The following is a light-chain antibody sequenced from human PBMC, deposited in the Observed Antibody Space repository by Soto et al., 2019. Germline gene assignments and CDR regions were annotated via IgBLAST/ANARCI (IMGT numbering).Light chain of an antibody. CDR3: QQYGSSPFT. CDR2: GAS. J-gene: IGKJ3*01. Sequence: EIVLTQSPGTLSLSPGESATLSCRASQSVSSSYLAWYQQKPGQAPRLLIYGASIRATGIPDRFSGSGSGTDFTLTISRLEPEDVAVYYCQQYGSSPFTFGPGTKVDIK. V-gene: IGKV3-20*01. CDR1: QSVSSSY.